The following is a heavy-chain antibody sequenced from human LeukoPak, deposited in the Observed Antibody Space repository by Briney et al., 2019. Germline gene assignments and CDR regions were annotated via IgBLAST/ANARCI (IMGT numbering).Heavy chain of an antibody. D-gene: IGHD3-22*01. Sequence: SETLSLTCTVSGGSISSSSYYWGWIRQPPGKGLERIGSIYYSGSTYYNPSLKSRVTISVDTSKNQFSLKLSSVTAADTAVYYCARAERGGFQRAKYYYDSSGSFLPDAFDIWGQGTMVTVSS. CDR1: GGSISSSSYY. CDR2: IYYSGST. J-gene: IGHJ3*02. CDR3: ARAERGGFQRAKYYYDSSGSFLPDAFDI. V-gene: IGHV4-39*07.